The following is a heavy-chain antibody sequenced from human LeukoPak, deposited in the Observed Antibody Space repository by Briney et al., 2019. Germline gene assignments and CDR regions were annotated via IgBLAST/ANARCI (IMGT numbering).Heavy chain of an antibody. J-gene: IGHJ4*02. CDR1: GFTFSSYG. V-gene: IGHV3-33*01. CDR3: ARDGYCSSTSCFDY. Sequence: GALRLSWAAAGFTFSSYGMHWVRQAPGKGLGGGGVIWYDGSNKYYGDSVKGRFTISRDNSKNTLYLQMNSLRAEDTAVYYCARDGYCSSTSCFDYWGQGTLVTVSS. D-gene: IGHD2-2*03. CDR2: IWYDGSNK.